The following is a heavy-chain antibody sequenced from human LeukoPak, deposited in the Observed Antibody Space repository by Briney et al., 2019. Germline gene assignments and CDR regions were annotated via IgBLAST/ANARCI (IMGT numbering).Heavy chain of an antibody. V-gene: IGHV3-7*01. Sequence: PGGSLRLSCAASGFTFISYAMSWVCQAPGKELEWVANIKQDGSEKYYVDSVKGRFTISRDNAKNSLYLQMNSLRAEDTAVYYCARRIGKLPWLRYFDYWGQGTLVTVSS. CDR2: IKQDGSEK. CDR1: GFTFISYA. D-gene: IGHD5-12*01. CDR3: ARRIGKLPWLRYFDY. J-gene: IGHJ4*02.